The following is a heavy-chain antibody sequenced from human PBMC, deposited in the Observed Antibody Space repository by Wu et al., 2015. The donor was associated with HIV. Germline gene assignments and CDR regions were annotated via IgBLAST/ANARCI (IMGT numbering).Heavy chain of an antibody. J-gene: IGHJ3*02. CDR3: ARGRISYSNYAVADAFDI. CDR2: MNPNSGNT. Sequence: QVQLVQSGAEVKKPGASVKVSCKASGYTFTSYDINWVRQATGQGLEWMGWMNPNSGNTGYAQKFQGRVTITRNTSISTAYMELSSLRSEDTAVYYCARGRISYSNYAVADAFDIWGQGTMVTVSS. D-gene: IGHD4-11*01. V-gene: IGHV1-8*03. CDR1: GYTFTSYD.